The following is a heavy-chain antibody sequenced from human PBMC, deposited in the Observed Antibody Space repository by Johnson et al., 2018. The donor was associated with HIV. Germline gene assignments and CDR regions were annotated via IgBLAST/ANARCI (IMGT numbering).Heavy chain of an antibody. CDR1: GFIFSSYA. D-gene: IGHD3-16*01. CDR2: IRYDGSNK. V-gene: IGHV3-33*08. Sequence: QVQLVESGGGVVQPGRSLRLSCAASGFIFSSYAMHWVRQAPGKGLEWVAFIRYDGSNKYYADSVKGRFTISRDNSKNSLYLQMNSLKAEDTAVYYCATGGNAMYYDYVWGRSRSPDTFDVWGQGTMVTVSS. CDR3: ATGGNAMYYDYVWGRSRSPDTFDV. J-gene: IGHJ3*01.